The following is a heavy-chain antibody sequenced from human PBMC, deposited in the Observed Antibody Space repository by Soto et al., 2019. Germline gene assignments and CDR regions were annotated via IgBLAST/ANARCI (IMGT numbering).Heavy chain of an antibody. CDR3: AKGPFSWQLAFFDY. CDR2: ISGSGGST. CDR1: GFTFSSYA. Sequence: GGSLRLSCAASGFTFSSYAMGWVRQAPGKGLEWVSAISGSGGSTYYADSVKGRFTISRDNSKNTLYLQMNSLRAEDTAVYYCAKGPFSWQLAFFDYWGQGTLVTVSS. D-gene: IGHD6-6*01. V-gene: IGHV3-23*01. J-gene: IGHJ4*02.